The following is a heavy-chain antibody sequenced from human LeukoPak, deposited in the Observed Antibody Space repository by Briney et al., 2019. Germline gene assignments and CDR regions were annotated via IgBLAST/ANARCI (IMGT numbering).Heavy chain of an antibody. V-gene: IGHV3-7*01. D-gene: IGHD3-22*01. Sequence: GGSLRLSCAASGFTFSSYWMSWVRQAPGKGLEWVANIKQDGSEKYYVDSVKGRFTISRDNAKDSLYLQMNSLRAEDTAVYYCARVHREYYYDSSGYSWTYYYYYGMDVWGQGTTVTVSS. J-gene: IGHJ6*02. CDR3: ARVHREYYYDSSGYSWTYYYYYGMDV. CDR1: GFTFSSYW. CDR2: IKQDGSEK.